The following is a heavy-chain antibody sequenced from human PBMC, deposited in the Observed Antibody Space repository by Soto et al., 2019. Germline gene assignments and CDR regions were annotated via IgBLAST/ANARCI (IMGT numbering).Heavy chain of an antibody. CDR1: GGTFSSYA. D-gene: IGHD2-2*03. Sequence: SVKVSCKASGGTFSSYAISWVRQAPGQGLEWMGGIIPIFGTANYAQKFQSRVTITADESTSTAYMELSSLRSEDTAVYYCARGEMDIVVVPAALYGMDVWGQGTTVTVSS. V-gene: IGHV1-69*13. J-gene: IGHJ6*02. CDR3: ARGEMDIVVVPAALYGMDV. CDR2: IIPIFGTA.